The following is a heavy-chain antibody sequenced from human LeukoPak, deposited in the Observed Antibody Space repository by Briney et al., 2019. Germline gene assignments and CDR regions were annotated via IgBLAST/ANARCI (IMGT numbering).Heavy chain of an antibody. J-gene: IGHJ4*02. CDR1: GFTFSSYA. D-gene: IGHD6-19*01. CDR2: ISYDGSNK. CDR3: ARVPVAGTPYFDY. Sequence: PGRSLRLSCAASGFTFSSYAMHWVRQAPGKGLEWVAVISYDGSNKYYADSVKGRFTISRDNSKNTLYLQMNSLRAEDTAVYYYARVPVAGTPYFDYWGQGTLVTVSS. V-gene: IGHV3-30-3*01.